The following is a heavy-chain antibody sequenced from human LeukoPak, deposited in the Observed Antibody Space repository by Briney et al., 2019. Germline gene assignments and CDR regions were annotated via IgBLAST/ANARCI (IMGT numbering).Heavy chain of an antibody. CDR3: ARSATVTTGYFDY. D-gene: IGHD4-17*01. V-gene: IGHV4-39*07. Sequence: SETQSLTCSVSGGSISSTGHYWGWIRQSPEKGLDWIGSIYSNGNTYYNPSVKSRVTMSVDTSKNQFSLKLTSMTAAETAVYYCARSATVTTGYFDYWGQGALVTVSS. J-gene: IGHJ4*02. CDR1: GGSISSTGHY. CDR2: IYSNGNT.